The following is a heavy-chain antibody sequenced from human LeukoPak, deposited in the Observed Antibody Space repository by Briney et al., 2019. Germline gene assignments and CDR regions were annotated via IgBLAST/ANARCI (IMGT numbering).Heavy chain of an antibody. CDR1: GDSISGYY. CDR3: ARTMVRGVIMGVDY. D-gene: IGHD3-10*01. V-gene: IGHV4-34*01. Sequence: PSETLSLTCSVSGDSISGYYWSWIRQPPGKGLEWIGEIYHSGSTNYNPSLKSRVTISVDKSKNQFSLKLSSVTAADTAVYYCARTMVRGVIMGVDYWGQGTLVTVSS. J-gene: IGHJ4*02. CDR2: IYHSGST.